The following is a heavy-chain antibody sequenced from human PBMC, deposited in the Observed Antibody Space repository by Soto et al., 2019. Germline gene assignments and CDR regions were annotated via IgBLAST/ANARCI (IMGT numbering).Heavy chain of an antibody. V-gene: IGHV3-53*01. D-gene: IGHD3-3*01. CDR1: GFSVSNNY. Sequence: EVQLVESGGGLIQPGGSLRLSCAASGFSVSNNYMTWVRQAPGKGLEWVSIIYSGGSTYYSESVKGRTIISRDTSKNIVFLQVNSLRAEDTAVYFCARATRYFGSFDSWGPGTLVSVSS. CDR2: IYSGGST. J-gene: IGHJ4*02. CDR3: ARATRYFGSFDS.